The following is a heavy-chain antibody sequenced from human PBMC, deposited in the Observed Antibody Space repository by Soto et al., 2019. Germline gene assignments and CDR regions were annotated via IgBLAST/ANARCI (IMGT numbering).Heavy chain of an antibody. Sequence: GGSLRLSCAASGFTFSSYAMSWVRQAPGKGLEWVSAISGSGGSTYYADSVKGRFTISRDNSKNTLYLQMNSLRAEDTAVYYCAKLWDLMAPGRGYYFDYWGQGTLVTVSS. J-gene: IGHJ4*02. D-gene: IGHD5-12*01. CDR3: AKLWDLMAPGRGYYFDY. CDR1: GFTFSSYA. V-gene: IGHV3-23*01. CDR2: ISGSGGST.